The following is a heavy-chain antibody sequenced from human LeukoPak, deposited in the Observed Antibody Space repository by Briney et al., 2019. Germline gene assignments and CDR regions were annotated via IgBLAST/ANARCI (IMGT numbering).Heavy chain of an antibody. CDR2: INHSGST. J-gene: IGHJ6*03. V-gene: IGHV4-34*01. CDR3: ARTRYGSGSYYYYYMDV. Sequence: SEALSLTCAVYGGSFSGYYWSWIRQPPGKGLEWIGEINHSGSTNYNPSLKSRVTISVDTSKNQFSLKLSSVTAADTAVYYCARTRYGSGSYYYYYMDVWGKGTTVTISS. CDR1: GGSFSGYY. D-gene: IGHD3-10*01.